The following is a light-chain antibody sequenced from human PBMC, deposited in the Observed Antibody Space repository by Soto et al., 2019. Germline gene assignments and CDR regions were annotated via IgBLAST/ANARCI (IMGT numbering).Light chain of an antibody. CDR2: SVS. Sequence: QSALTQPASVSGSPGQSITLSCSGTSSDIGAYDHVAWFQQFPGKTPKLVIYSVSNRPSGVSYRFSGSKSGNTASLTISGLQADDEADYYCISYTVSRSYVFXPGTKVTVL. V-gene: IGLV2-14*01. J-gene: IGLJ1*01. CDR3: ISYTVSRSYV. CDR1: SSDIGAYDH.